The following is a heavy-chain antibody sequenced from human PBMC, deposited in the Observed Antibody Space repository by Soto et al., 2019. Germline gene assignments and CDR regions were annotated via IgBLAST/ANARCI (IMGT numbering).Heavy chain of an antibody. CDR2: INHNSGNA. Sequence: QVQLVQSGAEVRKPGASVSVSCKATGYSFTRHDINWLRQAAGQGLEWMGWINHNSGNAVYTQKFQGRVTMTRNTYITTAYIEVTSLKSEDTAVYFCARGAYNDYSHWFDPWGQGTLVTVSS. CDR1: GYSFTRHD. CDR3: ARGAYNDYSHWFDP. V-gene: IGHV1-8*01. D-gene: IGHD4-4*01. J-gene: IGHJ5*02.